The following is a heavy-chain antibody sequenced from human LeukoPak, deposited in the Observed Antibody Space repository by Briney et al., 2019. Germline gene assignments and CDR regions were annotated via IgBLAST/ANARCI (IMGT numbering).Heavy chain of an antibody. CDR1: GFTFSAYA. J-gene: IGHJ4*02. Sequence: GGSLRLSCSASGFTFSAYAMYWVRQAPGKGLEYVSGISSNGGSSFYADSVKGRFTISRDNSKSTLYLQMSSLRAEDTAVYYCVKITSVTGGDCWGQGTRLTVSS. CDR3: VKITSVTGGDC. CDR2: ISSNGGSS. V-gene: IGHV3-64D*09. D-gene: IGHD1-1*01.